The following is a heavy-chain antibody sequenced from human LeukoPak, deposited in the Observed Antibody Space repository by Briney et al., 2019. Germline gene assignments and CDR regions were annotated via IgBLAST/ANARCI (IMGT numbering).Heavy chain of an antibody. CDR1: GGSISSGDYY. CDR3: ARGLLDADDFDI. CDR2: IYYSGST. V-gene: IGHV4-30-4*01. D-gene: IGHD2-21*01. Sequence: SETLSLTCTVSGGSISSGDYYWSWIRQPPGKGLEWIRYIYYSGSTYYNPSLKSRVTISVDTSRNQFSLKLSSVTAADTAVYYCARGLLDADDFDIWGQGTMVTVSS. J-gene: IGHJ3*02.